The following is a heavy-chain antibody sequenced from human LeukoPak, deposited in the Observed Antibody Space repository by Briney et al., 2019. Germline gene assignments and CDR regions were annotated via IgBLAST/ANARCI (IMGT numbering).Heavy chain of an antibody. Sequence: TGGSLRLSCAASGFTFSDYYMSWICQAPGKGLEWVSYISSSGSTIYYADSVKGRFTISRDNAKNSLYLQMNSLRAEDTAVYYCARDYYDSSGYYYFDYWGQGTLVTVSS. D-gene: IGHD3-22*01. CDR3: ARDYYDSSGYYYFDY. CDR1: GFTFSDYY. CDR2: ISSSGSTI. J-gene: IGHJ4*02. V-gene: IGHV3-11*01.